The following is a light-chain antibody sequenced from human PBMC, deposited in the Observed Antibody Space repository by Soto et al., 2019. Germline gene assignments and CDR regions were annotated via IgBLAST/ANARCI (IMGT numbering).Light chain of an antibody. J-gene: IGLJ2*01. V-gene: IGLV1-40*01. CDR2: AND. CDR1: SSNIGAGYD. Sequence: QSVLTQSPSVSGAPGQRVAISCTGSSSNIGAGYDVQWYQQLPGTAPKLLIFANDNRPSGVPDRFSASKSGTSASLAITGLQAEDEADYHCQSYDNGLSGSRLFGGGTKLTVL. CDR3: QSYDNGLSGSRL.